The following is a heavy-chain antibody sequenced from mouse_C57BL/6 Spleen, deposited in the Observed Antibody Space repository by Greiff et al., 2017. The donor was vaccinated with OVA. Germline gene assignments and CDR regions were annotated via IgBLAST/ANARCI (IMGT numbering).Heavy chain of an antibody. D-gene: IGHD1-1*01. J-gene: IGHJ3*01. CDR1: GYSITSGYD. CDR3: ARDYYGSSLAY. CDR2: ISYSGST. V-gene: IGHV3-1*01. Sequence: EVHLVESGPGMVKPSQSLSLTCTVTGYSITSGYDWHWIRHFPGNKLEWMGYISYSGSTNYNPSLKSRISITHDTSKNHFFLKLNSVTTEDTATYYCARDYYGSSLAYWGQGTLVTVSA.